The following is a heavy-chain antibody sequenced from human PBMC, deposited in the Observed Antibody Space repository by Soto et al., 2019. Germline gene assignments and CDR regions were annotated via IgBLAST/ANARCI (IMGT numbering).Heavy chain of an antibody. CDR1: GFTFSTYA. CDR2: ISGNGDKT. V-gene: IGHV3-23*01. J-gene: IGHJ6*02. D-gene: IGHD5-18*01. Sequence: VQLLESGGDLVQPGGSLRLSCAPSGFTFSTYAMNWVRQAPGKGLEWVSGISGNGDKTYYADSVKGRFTISRDNSKKMLYLQMNTLRAEDTAVYYCAKDPGYTYGHGLDVWGQGTTVTVSS. CDR3: AKDPGYTYGHGLDV.